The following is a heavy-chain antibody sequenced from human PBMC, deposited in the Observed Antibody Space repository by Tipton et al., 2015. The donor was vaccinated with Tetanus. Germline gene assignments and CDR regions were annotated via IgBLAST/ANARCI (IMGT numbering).Heavy chain of an antibody. D-gene: IGHD2-21*02. J-gene: IGHJ5*02. CDR2: IYYNGNT. CDR3: ARTAANWFDP. Sequence: GLVKPSETLSLTCTVSGGSINSGTFYWDWIRQTPGKGLEWIGNIYYNGNTLQNPSLESRVTMSLDKSKNQFSLKLRSVTAADTAFYYCARTAANWFDPWGQGILVTVSS. CDR1: GGSINSGTFY. V-gene: IGHV4-39*01.